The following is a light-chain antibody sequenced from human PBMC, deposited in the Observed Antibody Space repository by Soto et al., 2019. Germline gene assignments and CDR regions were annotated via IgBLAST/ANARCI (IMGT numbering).Light chain of an antibody. Sequence: QSVLTQPPSVSAAPGQKVTISCSGSSSNIGNQYVSWYQQLPQTAPKLLMYDNYKRPSGIPDRFSGSKSGTSATLGIAGLQTGDEADYYCASWDGSLIAVVFGGGTKLTVL. CDR2: DNY. CDR3: ASWDGSLIAVV. V-gene: IGLV1-51*01. J-gene: IGLJ2*01. CDR1: SSNIGNQY.